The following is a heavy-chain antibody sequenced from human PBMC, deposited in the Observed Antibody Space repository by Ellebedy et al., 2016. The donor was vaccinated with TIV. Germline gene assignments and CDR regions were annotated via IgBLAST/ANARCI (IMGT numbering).Heavy chain of an antibody. CDR3: ARDGHSGLLLAHDY. CDR2: IIPLPGTT. Sequence: AASVKVSCKASAGAFSTYGISWVRGAPGQGLQWMGRIIPLPGTTNYAEKFQDRLTITGDKSTNTFYMELRRLTSEDTAMYFCARDGHSGLLLAHDYWGQGTQVTVSS. V-gene: IGHV1-69*04. CDR1: AGAFSTYG. D-gene: IGHD2-8*02. J-gene: IGHJ4*02.